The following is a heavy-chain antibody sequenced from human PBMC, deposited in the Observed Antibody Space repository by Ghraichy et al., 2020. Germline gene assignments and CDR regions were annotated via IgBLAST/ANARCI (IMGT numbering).Heavy chain of an antibody. CDR3: ARRERNSYGYVGAFDI. J-gene: IGHJ3*02. V-gene: IGHV1-69*13. D-gene: IGHD5-18*01. CDR2: IIPIFGTA. Sequence: SVKVSCKASGGTFSSYAISWVRQAPGQGLEWMGGIIPIFGTANYAQKFQGRVTITADESTSTAYMELSSLRSEDTAVYYCARRERNSYGYVGAFDIWGQGTMVTVSS. CDR1: GGTFSSYA.